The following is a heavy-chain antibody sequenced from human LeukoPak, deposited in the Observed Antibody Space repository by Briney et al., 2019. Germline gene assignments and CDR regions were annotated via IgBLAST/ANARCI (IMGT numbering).Heavy chain of an antibody. CDR3: GGVGSSDAFDI. CDR1: GGSISSGDYY. J-gene: IGHJ3*02. D-gene: IGHD1-26*01. V-gene: IGHV4-30-4*08. Sequence: SQTLSLTCTVSGGSISSGDYYWSWIRQPPGKGLEWIGYIYYSGSTYYNPSLKSRVTISVDTSKNQFSLKLSSVAAADTAVYYCGGVGSSDAFDIWGQGTMVTVSS. CDR2: IYYSGST.